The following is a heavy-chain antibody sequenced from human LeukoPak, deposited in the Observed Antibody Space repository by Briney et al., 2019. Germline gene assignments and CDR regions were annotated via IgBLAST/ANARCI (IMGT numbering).Heavy chain of an antibody. CDR3: AKDGSITMVRGVRFYWYFDL. J-gene: IGHJ2*01. Sequence: GRSLRLSCAASGFTFSSYGMHWVRQAPGKGLEWVAVISYDGSNKYYADSVKGRFTISRNNSKNTLYLQMNSLRAEDTAVYYCAKDGSITMVRGVRFYWYFDLRGRGTLVTVSS. CDR2: ISYDGSNK. V-gene: IGHV3-30*18. CDR1: GFTFSSYG. D-gene: IGHD3-10*01.